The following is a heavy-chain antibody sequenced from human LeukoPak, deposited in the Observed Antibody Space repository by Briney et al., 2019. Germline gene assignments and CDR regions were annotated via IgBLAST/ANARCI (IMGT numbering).Heavy chain of an antibody. CDR1: GGSISSSSYY. J-gene: IGHJ6*02. CDR3: AREIAVAGGEGGGMDV. CDR2: IYYSGST. D-gene: IGHD6-19*01. Sequence: SETLSLTCTVSGGSISSSSYYWGWIRQPPGKGLEWIGSIYYSGSTYYNPSLKSRVTISVDTSKNQFSLKLSSVTAADTAVYYCAREIAVAGGEGGGMDVWGQGTTVTVPS. V-gene: IGHV4-39*07.